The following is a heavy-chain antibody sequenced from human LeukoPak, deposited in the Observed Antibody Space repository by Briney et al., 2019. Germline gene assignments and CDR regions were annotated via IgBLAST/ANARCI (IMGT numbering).Heavy chain of an antibody. Sequence: SETLSLTCAVYGGSFSGYYWSWIRQPPGEGLEWIGEINHSGSTNYNPSLKSRVTISVDTSKNQFSLKLSSVTAADTAVYYCAGVLAAATSNWFDPWGQGTLVTVSS. J-gene: IGHJ5*02. D-gene: IGHD6-13*01. CDR1: GGSFSGYY. CDR2: INHSGST. V-gene: IGHV4-34*01. CDR3: AGVLAAATSNWFDP.